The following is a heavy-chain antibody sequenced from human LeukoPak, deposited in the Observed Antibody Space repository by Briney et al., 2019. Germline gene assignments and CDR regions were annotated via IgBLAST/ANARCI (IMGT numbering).Heavy chain of an antibody. CDR2: IYSGGST. J-gene: IGHJ4*02. D-gene: IGHD2-15*01. CDR1: GFTVSSNY. CDR3: ARAIYCSGGSCLDY. Sequence: PGGSLRLSCAASGFTVSSNYMSWVRQAPGKGLEWVSVIYSGGSTYYADSVKGRFTISRDNSKNTLYLQMNSLGAEDTAVYYCARAIYCSGGSCLDYWGQGTLVTVSS. V-gene: IGHV3-53*01.